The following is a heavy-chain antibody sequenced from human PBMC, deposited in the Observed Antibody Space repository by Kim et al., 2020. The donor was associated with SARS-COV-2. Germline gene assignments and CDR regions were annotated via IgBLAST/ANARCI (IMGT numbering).Heavy chain of an antibody. D-gene: IGHD3-10*01. CDR3: AMVRGVINY. CDR1: GGSFSGYY. J-gene: IGHJ4*02. Sequence: SETLSLTCAVYGGSFSGYYWSWIRQLPGKGLEWIGEINHSGSTNYNPSLKSRVTISVDTSKNQFSLTLSSVTAADTAVYYCAMVRGVINYWGQGTLVTVS. CDR2: INHSGST. V-gene: IGHV4-34*01.